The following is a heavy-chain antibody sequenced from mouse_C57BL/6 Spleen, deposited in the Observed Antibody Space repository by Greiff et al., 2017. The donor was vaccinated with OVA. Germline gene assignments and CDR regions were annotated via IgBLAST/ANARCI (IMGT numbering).Heavy chain of an antibody. V-gene: IGHV1-9*01. CDR2: ILPGSGST. CDR3: ARWDSNYLLFDY. D-gene: IGHD2-5*01. CDR1: GYTFTGYW. J-gene: IGHJ2*01. Sequence: QVQLQQSGAELMQPGASVKLSCKATGYTFTGYWIEWVKQRPGHGLEWIGEILPGSGSTNDNEKFKGKATFTADTSSNTAYMQLSSLTTENSAIYYCARWDSNYLLFDYWGQGTTLTVSS.